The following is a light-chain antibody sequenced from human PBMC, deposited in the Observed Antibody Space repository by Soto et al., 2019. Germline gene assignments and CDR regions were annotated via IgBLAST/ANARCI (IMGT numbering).Light chain of an antibody. CDR2: EVN. CDR3: TSYAGGNNV. V-gene: IGLV2-8*01. CDR1: SSDVGGYNY. Sequence: QSALTQPPSASGSPGQSVTISCTGTSSDVGGYNYVSWYQQYPGKVPKLMVYEVNKRPSGVPDRLSGSKSGNTASLTVSGLQAEDEADYYCTSYAGGNNVFGTGTKVTVL. J-gene: IGLJ1*01.